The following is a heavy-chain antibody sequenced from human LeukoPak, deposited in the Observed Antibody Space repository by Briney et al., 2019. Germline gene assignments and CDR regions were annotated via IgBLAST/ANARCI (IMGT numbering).Heavy chain of an antibody. Sequence: GGSLRLSCAASGFTVSSNYMSWVRQAPGKGLEWVSVIYSGGSTYYADSVKGRFTISRDNSKNTLYLQMNSLRAEDTAVYYCARAAWGSSWYNPPDYWGQGTLVTVSS. J-gene: IGHJ4*02. V-gene: IGHV3-53*01. D-gene: IGHD6-13*01. CDR2: IYSGGST. CDR3: ARAAWGSSWYNPPDY. CDR1: GFTVSSNY.